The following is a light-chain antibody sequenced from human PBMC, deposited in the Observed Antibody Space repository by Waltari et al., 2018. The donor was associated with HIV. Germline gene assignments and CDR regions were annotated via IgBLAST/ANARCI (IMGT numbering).Light chain of an antibody. CDR1: ETVRSN. CDR3: QQYHAWPLT. CDR2: DAS. V-gene: IGKV3-15*01. Sequence: ETVMSQSPVTLSVSLGESATLSCRASETVRSNLAWDQQKPGQAPRLLIYDASSRATDFPARFSGSGSGKEFSLTISSLQSEDSAVYYCQQYHAWPLTFGAGTKVEIK. J-gene: IGKJ4*01.